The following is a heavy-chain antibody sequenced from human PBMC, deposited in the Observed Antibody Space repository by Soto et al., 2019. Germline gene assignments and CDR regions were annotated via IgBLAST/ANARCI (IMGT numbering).Heavy chain of an antibody. Sequence: QVQLVQSGAEVKKPGSSVKVSCEASGGTFIDYAFSWVRQAPGQGLEWMGGTVPISGIEYYAQKFQGRITITADASTRTAYMELTSLRSEDTAVYYCAWTYDTSGDYPYDFEYWGQGTLVTVSS. CDR1: GGTFIDYA. CDR2: TVPISGIE. J-gene: IGHJ4*02. CDR3: AWTYDTSGDYPYDFEY. V-gene: IGHV1-69*01. D-gene: IGHD3-22*01.